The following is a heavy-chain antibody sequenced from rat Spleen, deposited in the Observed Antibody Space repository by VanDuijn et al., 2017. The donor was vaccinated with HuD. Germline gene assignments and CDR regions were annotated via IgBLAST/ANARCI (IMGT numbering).Heavy chain of an antibody. CDR3: VKDRDGGFAFEH. CDR1: GFTFSHYW. CDR2: IKTDGGNT. V-gene: IGHV5-58*01. J-gene: IGHJ2*01. D-gene: IGHD1-11*01. Sequence: EVQLVETGGDLVRPGRSLKLSCVASGFTFSHYWMYWIRQAPGKGLEWVSSIKTDGGNTYYPDSVKGRFTISRDNAENTVYLQMNSLRSEDTATYYCVKDRDGGFAFEHWGQGVMVTVSS.